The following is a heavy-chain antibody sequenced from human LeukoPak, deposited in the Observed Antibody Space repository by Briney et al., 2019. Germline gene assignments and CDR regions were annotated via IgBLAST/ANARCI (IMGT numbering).Heavy chain of an antibody. CDR2: ISTYSGNT. D-gene: IGHD2-21*01. V-gene: IGHV1-18*01. Sequence: GASVKVSCKASGYTFTSYAISWVRQAPGQGLEWMGWISTYSGNTNYAQKFQGRITMTTETSTSTAYMALRSLRSDDTDVYYCARGGSRVVPYGNFAYWGQGTLVTVSS. CDR1: GYTFTSYA. J-gene: IGHJ4*02. CDR3: ARGGSRVVPYGNFAY.